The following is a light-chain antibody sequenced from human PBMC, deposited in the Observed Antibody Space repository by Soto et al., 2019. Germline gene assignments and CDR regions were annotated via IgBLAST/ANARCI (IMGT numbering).Light chain of an antibody. V-gene: IGLV3-21*04. CDR3: QVWDSSSDHPE. CDR2: YDS. Sequence: SYELTQPPSVSVAPGKTARITWGGNNIGSKSVHWYQQKPGQAPVLVIYYDSDRPSGIPERFSGSNSGNTATLTISRVEAGDEADYYCQVWDSSSDHPEFGGGTKLTVL. CDR1: NIGSKS. J-gene: IGLJ2*01.